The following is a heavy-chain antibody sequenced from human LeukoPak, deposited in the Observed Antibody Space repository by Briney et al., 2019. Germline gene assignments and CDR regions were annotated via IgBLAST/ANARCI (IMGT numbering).Heavy chain of an antibody. CDR3: ARAPGTFWSGYYHFDY. Sequence: GGSLRLSCAASGFTFSGYSMNWVRQAPGKGLEWVSYISSSSSTIYYADSVKGRFTISRDNAKNSLYLQMNSLRAEDTAVYYCARAPGTFWSGYYHFDYWGQGTLVTVSS. CDR2: ISSSSSTI. D-gene: IGHD3-3*01. J-gene: IGHJ4*02. V-gene: IGHV3-48*04. CDR1: GFTFSGYS.